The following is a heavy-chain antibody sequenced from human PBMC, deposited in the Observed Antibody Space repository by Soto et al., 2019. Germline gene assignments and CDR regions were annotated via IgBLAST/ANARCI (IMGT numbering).Heavy chain of an antibody. D-gene: IGHD3-10*01. V-gene: IGHV3-21*01. CDR3: ASVLRGFGDFLLQAY. CDR1: GFTFSSYS. J-gene: IGHJ4*02. CDR2: ISSSSSYI. Sequence: GGSLRLSCAASGFTFSSYSMNWVRQAPGKGLEWVSSISSSSSYIYYADSVKGRFTISRDNTKNSLYLQMNSLRAEDTAVYYCASVLRGFGDFLLQAYCGQGTLVTVSS.